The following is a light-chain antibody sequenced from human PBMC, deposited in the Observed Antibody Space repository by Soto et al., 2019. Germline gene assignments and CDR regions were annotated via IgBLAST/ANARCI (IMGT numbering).Light chain of an antibody. CDR1: QSVSSSY. CDR3: QQYGTSGT. Sequence: EIVLTQSPGTLSLSPGERATLSCRASQSVSSSYLAWYQQKPGQAPRLLIYGASSRATGIPDRFSGSGSGTDFTLTISRLEPEYFALYYCQQYGTSGTFGQGTKVEIK. J-gene: IGKJ1*01. CDR2: GAS. V-gene: IGKV3-20*01.